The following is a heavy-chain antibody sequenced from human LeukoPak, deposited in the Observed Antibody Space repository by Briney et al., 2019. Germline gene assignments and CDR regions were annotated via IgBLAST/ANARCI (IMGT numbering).Heavy chain of an antibody. CDR2: INPNSGDT. D-gene: IGHD3-22*01. V-gene: IGHV1-2*02. J-gene: IGHJ4*02. CDR3: ARGDIVVIITPDFDY. CDR1: GYTFTGYY. Sequence: ASVKVSCKASGYTFTGYYMHWVRQAPGQGLEWMGWINPNSGDTNCAQKFQGRVTMTRDTSINTAYMELSRLRSDDTAMYYCARGDIVVIITPDFDYWGQGTLVTVSS.